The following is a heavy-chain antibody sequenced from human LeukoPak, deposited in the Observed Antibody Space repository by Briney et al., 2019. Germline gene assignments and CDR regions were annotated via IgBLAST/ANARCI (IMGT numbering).Heavy chain of an antibody. D-gene: IGHD3-10*01. V-gene: IGHV4-4*07. J-gene: IGHJ4*02. CDR3: ARGGGLILRGVIIHADFDY. Sequence: SETLSLTCTVSGGSISSYYWSWIRQPAGKGLEWIGRIYTSGSTNYNPSLKSRVTMSVDTSKNQFSLKLSSVTAADTAVYYCARGGGLILRGVIIHADFDYWGQGTLVTVSS. CDR2: IYTSGST. CDR1: GGSISSYY.